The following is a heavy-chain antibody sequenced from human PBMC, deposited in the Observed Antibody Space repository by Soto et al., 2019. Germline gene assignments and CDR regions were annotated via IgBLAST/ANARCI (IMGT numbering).Heavy chain of an antibody. V-gene: IGHV3-15*01. CDR3: TTGLQWLVPSYWYFDL. Sequence: EVQLVESGGGLVKPGGSLRLSCAASGFTFSNAWMSWVRQAPGKGLEWVGRIKSKTDGGTTDYAAPVKGRFTISRDDSKNTLYLQMNSLKTEDTAVYYCTTGLQWLVPSYWYFDLWGRGTLVTVSS. D-gene: IGHD6-19*01. J-gene: IGHJ2*01. CDR2: IKSKTDGGTT. CDR1: GFTFSNAW.